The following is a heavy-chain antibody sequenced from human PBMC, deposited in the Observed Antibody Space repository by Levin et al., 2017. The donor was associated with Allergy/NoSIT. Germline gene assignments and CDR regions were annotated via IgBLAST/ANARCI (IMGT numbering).Heavy chain of an antibody. CDR1: GFTLSNHW. Sequence: GESLKISCAASGFTLSNHWMYWVRQGPGKGLVWVSNINNDGSDTVYADSVKGRFTISGDDAKNTLYLQMNSLRAEDTAVYYCTRGSGGFDPWGQGTLVTVSS. CDR2: INNDGSDT. CDR3: TRGSGGFDP. D-gene: IGHD1-26*01. V-gene: IGHV3-74*01. J-gene: IGHJ5*02.